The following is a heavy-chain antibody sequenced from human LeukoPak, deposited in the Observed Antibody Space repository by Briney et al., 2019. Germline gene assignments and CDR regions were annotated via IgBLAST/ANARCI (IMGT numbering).Heavy chain of an antibody. Sequence: TSETLSLTCTVSGGSINSNYWSWIRQPPGKGLEWIGYIYYSGSTNYSPSFKSRVTISLDTSKIQFYLRLSAVTAADTAIYYCASGYYYKFDYWGQGTLVTVSS. CDR2: IYYSGST. D-gene: IGHD3-22*01. CDR3: ASGYYYKFDY. J-gene: IGHJ4*02. V-gene: IGHV4-59*01. CDR1: GGSINSNY.